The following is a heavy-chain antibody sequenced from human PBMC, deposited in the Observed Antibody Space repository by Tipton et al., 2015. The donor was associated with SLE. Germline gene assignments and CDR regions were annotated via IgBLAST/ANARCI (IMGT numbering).Heavy chain of an antibody. Sequence: SLRLSCAASGFTFSSYRMNWVRQAPGKGLEWVSSISSSSSYIHYADSVKGRFTISRDNAKNSLYLQMNSLRAEDTAVYYCARDRYYYDSSGYYDYWGQGTLVTVSS. J-gene: IGHJ4*02. CDR2: ISSSSSYI. CDR3: ARDRYYYDSSGYYDY. D-gene: IGHD3-22*01. CDR1: GFTFSSYR. V-gene: IGHV3-21*01.